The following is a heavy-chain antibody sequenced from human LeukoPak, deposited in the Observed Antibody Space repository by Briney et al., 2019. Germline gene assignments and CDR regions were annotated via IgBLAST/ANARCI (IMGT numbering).Heavy chain of an antibody. CDR2: INSNGGSK. CDR3: ERRGENVAAAGFWY. D-gene: IGHD6-13*01. J-gene: IGHJ4*02. Sequence: PGGSLCLSCRASGFTFSGYGMHWIRQAPGKGLECISYINSNGGSKYYVNFVSGRFTIARDNSKDTLYLQMGSLRAEDMAVYYCERRGENVAAAGFWYRGRGTLVTVYS. CDR1: GFTFSGYG. V-gene: IGHV3-64*01.